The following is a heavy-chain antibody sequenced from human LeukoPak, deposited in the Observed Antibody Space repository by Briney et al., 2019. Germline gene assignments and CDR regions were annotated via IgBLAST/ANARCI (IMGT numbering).Heavy chain of an antibody. V-gene: IGHV1-18*01. CDR2: ISVYNGNS. CDR3: AKVHCISTNCNHIWTYFDY. Sequence: ASVKVSCKASGYTFTNYGITWVRQAPGQGLEWMGWISVYNGNSIYAQRLQGRVTMATDTSTNTAYMELRSLRPDDTAVYYCAKVHCISTNCNHIWTYFDYWGQGTLVTVSS. D-gene: IGHD2-2*01. J-gene: IGHJ4*02. CDR1: GYTFTNYG.